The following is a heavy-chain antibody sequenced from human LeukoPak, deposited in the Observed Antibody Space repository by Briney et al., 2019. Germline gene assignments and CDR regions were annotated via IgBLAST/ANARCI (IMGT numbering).Heavy chain of an antibody. D-gene: IGHD3-10*01. V-gene: IGHV4-38-2*02. Sequence: SETLSLTCTVSGYTLSSDYYWGWIRQPPGKGLEWIGTLYHSGSTYCNPSLKSRVTISVDTSKNQFSLSLSSVTAADTAVYYCAKDPRYYYGSGSYSNYYYYMDVWGKGTTVTISS. CDR2: LYHSGST. CDR3: AKDPRYYYGSGSYSNYYYYMDV. CDR1: GYTLSSDYY. J-gene: IGHJ6*03.